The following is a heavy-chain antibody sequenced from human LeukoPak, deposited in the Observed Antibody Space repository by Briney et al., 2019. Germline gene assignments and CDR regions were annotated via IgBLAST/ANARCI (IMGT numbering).Heavy chain of an antibody. CDR2: IIPIFGTP. CDR1: GGTFSSYA. Sequence: SVKVSCKASGGTFSSYAISWVRQAPGQGLEWMGGIIPIFGTPNYAQKFQGRVTITTDESTSTAYMELSSLRSEDTAVYYCAGVEMATMNYWGQGTLVTVSS. CDR3: AGVEMATMNY. V-gene: IGHV1-69*05. J-gene: IGHJ4*02. D-gene: IGHD5-24*01.